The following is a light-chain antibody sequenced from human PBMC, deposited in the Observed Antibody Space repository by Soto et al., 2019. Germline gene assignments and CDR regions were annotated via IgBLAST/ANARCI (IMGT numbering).Light chain of an antibody. V-gene: IGLV2-23*02. CDR2: EVT. CDR3: SSYVPCNVLVL. CDR1: SSDVGTYAL. Sequence: QSALTQPASASGSPGQSITISCTGTSSDVGTYALVSWFQQHPGRAPKLIIYEVTKRPSGVSDRFSGSKSGDTASLTISGLQSEDEADYYCSSYVPCNVLVLFGGGTKLTVL. J-gene: IGLJ3*02.